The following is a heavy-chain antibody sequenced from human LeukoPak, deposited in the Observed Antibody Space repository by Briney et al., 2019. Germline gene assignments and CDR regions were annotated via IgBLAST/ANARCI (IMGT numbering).Heavy chain of an antibody. Sequence: SETLSLTCTVSGGSVSSRGYYWGWIRQPPGKGLEWIGSNDYSGNTYYIPSLKSRVRISIDTSKNQFSLRLTSVTAADTAVYYCARLEGGTMEDYWGQGTLVTVSS. CDR2: NDYSGNT. J-gene: IGHJ4*02. V-gene: IGHV4-39*07. D-gene: IGHD1-1*01. CDR1: GGSVSSRGYY. CDR3: ARLEGGTMEDY.